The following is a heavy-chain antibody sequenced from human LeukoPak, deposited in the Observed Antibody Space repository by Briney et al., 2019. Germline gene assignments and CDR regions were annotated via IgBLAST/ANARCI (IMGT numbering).Heavy chain of an antibody. D-gene: IGHD1-26*01. V-gene: IGHV3-48*01. CDR2: ITNSGNSK. CDR3: AKKVVVGATSPYSDFQD. J-gene: IGHJ1*01. CDR1: EFTFSSYS. Sequence: GGSLRLSCAASEFTFSSYSMNWVRQAPGKGLEWVSYITNSGNSKSYADSVKGRFSISRDNSKNTLYLQMNSLRAEDTALYYCAKKVVVGATSPYSDFQDWGQGTLVTVSS.